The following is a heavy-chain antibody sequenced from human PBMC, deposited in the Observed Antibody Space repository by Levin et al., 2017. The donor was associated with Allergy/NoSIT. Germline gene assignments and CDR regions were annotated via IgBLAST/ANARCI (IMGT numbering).Heavy chain of an antibody. CDR1: GYTFTGYY. CDR2: INPNSGGT. V-gene: IGHV1-2*06. Sequence: VASVKVSCKASGYTFTGYYMHWVRQAPGQGLEWMVRINPNSGGTNYAQKFQGRVTMTRDTSISTAYMELRRLRSDDTAVYYCARGLMAVVRIAAAGTCGGYWGQGTLVTVSS. J-gene: IGHJ4*02. CDR3: ARGLMAVVRIAAAGTCGGY. D-gene: IGHD6-13*01.